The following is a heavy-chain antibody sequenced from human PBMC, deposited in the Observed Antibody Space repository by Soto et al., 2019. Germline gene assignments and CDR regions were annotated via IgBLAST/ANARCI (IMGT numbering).Heavy chain of an antibody. Sequence: LSHTYDVSGGSISRGAYSCTLLRHPPGKGLGWIGYIYHSGSTYYNPSLKSRVTISVDRSKNQFSLKLSSVTAADTAVYFCARRHGLDIDAYYWGQGILVTVS. D-gene: IGHD3-10*01. J-gene: IGHJ4*02. V-gene: IGHV4-30-2*01. CDR1: GGSISRGAYS. CDR2: IYHSGST. CDR3: ARRHGLDIDAYY.